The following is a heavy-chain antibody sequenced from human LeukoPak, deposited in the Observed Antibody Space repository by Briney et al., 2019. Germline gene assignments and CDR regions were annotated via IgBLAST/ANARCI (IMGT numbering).Heavy chain of an antibody. Sequence: PGESLKISCQGSGYSFTSSWIGWVRQMPGKGLEWMGIIYPGDSDTRYSPSSQGQVTISADKSISTAYLQWSSLKASDTAMYYCARFSVGGTYYPNYWGQATLVSVSS. J-gene: IGHJ4*02. CDR2: IYPGDSDT. D-gene: IGHD1-26*01. CDR1: GYSFTSSW. CDR3: ARFSVGGTYYPNY. V-gene: IGHV5-51*01.